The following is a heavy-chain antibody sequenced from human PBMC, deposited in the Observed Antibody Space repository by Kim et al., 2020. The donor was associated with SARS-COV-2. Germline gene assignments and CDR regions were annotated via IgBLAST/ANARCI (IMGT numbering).Heavy chain of an antibody. CDR2: IYDSGST. V-gene: IGHV4-59*01. CDR3: AREGMVGPTTSFDY. CDR1: GGSISSYY. J-gene: IGHJ4*02. Sequence: SETLSLTCTVSGGSISSYYWSWIRQPPGKGLEWIGYIYDSGSTNYNPSLKSRVTISVDTSKNQFSLRLSSVTAADTAVYYCAREGMVGPTTSFDYWGQVILVTVSS. D-gene: IGHD1-26*01.